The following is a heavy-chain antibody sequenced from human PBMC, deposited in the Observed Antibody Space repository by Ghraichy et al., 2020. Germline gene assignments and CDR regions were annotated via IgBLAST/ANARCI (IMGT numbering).Heavy chain of an antibody. D-gene: IGHD3-22*01. CDR3: SRGRSAMRGYYENESYYYYMDV. CDR1: GGSFSGYH. V-gene: IGHV4-34*01. Sequence: SETLSLTCAVYGGSFSGYHWSWIRQPPGKGLEWIGEINHFGTTNYNPSLRSRLSMSVDTSKNQFSLRLSSVTAADAAVYFCSRGRSAMRGYYENESYYYYMDVWGKGTAVTVSS. CDR2: INHFGTT. J-gene: IGHJ6*03.